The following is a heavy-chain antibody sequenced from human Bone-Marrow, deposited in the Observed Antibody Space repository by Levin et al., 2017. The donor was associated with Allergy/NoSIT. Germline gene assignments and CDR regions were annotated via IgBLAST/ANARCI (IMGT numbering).Heavy chain of an antibody. D-gene: IGHD2-15*01. J-gene: IGHJ6*02. CDR1: GFTFSSYG. CDR3: ARDKIVVVVAAMAMAPRLGDNYDEYGMDV. Sequence: PGGSLRLSCAASGFTFSSYGMHWVRQAPGKGLEWVAFIWYDGSNKYYADSVKGRFTISRDNSKNTLYLQMNSLRAEDTAVYYCARDKIVVVVAAMAMAPRLGDNYDEYGMDVWGQGTTDTVS. V-gene: IGHV3-33*01. CDR2: IWYDGSNK.